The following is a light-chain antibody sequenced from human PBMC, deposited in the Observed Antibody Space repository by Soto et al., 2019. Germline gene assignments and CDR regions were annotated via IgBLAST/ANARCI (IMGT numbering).Light chain of an antibody. CDR1: QSVTSTY. Sequence: TQSPGTLSLSPGERATLSCRAVQSVTSTYMAWYQQKPGQAPRLLIYGASSRATGIPDRFSGSGSGTDFTLTISRLEPEDFAVYYCQQYGSSPLTFGGGTKVDIK. V-gene: IGKV3-20*01. CDR3: QQYGSSPLT. J-gene: IGKJ4*01. CDR2: GAS.